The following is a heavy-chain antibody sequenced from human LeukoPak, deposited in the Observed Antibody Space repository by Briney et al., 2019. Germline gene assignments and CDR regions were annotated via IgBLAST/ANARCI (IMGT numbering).Heavy chain of an antibody. CDR1: GFTFSGSA. CDR3: TTPLVGATLNYFDY. D-gene: IGHD1-26*01. Sequence: PGESLKLSCAASGFTFSGSAMHWVRQASGKGLEWVGRIRSKANSYATAYAASVKGRFTISRDDSKNTAYLQMNSLKTEDTAVYYCTTPLVGATLNYFDYWGQGTLVTVSS. CDR2: IRSKANSYAT. J-gene: IGHJ4*02. V-gene: IGHV3-73*01.